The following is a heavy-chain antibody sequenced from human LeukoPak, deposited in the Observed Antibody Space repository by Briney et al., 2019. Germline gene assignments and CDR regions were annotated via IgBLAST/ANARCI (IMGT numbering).Heavy chain of an antibody. CDR1: GYTFTGYY. CDR2: INPNSGGT. J-gene: IGHJ4*02. V-gene: IGHV1-2*06. D-gene: IGHD3-22*01. CDR3: ARDLSSSITMVVVVNYQDSFDY. Sequence: ASVKVSCKASGYTFTGYYMHWVRQAPRQGLEWMGRINPNSGGTNYAQKFQGRVTMTRDTSISTAYMELSRLRSDDTAVYYCARDLSSSITMVVVVNYQDSFDYWGQGTLVTVSS.